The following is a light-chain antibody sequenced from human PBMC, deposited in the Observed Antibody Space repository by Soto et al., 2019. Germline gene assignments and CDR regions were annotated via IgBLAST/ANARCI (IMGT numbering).Light chain of an antibody. CDR3: PSYGSSLSAL. J-gene: IGLJ2*01. CDR1: SSNIGAGYD. V-gene: IGLV1-40*01. Sequence: QAVVTQPPSVSGAPGQRVTISCTGSSSNIGAGYDVHWYQQLPGTAPKLLIYGNSNRPSGVPDRFSGSKSGTSASLAITGLQAEDEADYYWPSYGSSLSALFGGGTKLTVL. CDR2: GNS.